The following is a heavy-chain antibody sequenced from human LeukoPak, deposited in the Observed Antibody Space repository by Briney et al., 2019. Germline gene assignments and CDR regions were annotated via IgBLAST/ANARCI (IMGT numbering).Heavy chain of an antibody. CDR1: GFTFSSYA. J-gene: IGHJ4*02. D-gene: IGHD6-13*01. V-gene: IGHV3-30-3*01. CDR2: ISYDGSNK. CDR3: ARGRRIISSSWPVRD. Sequence: PGGSLRLSCAASGFTFSSYAMHWVRQAPGKGLEWVAVISYDGSNKYYADSVKGRFTISRDNSKNTLYLQMNSLRAEDTAVYYCARGRRIISSSWPVRDWGQGTLVTVSS.